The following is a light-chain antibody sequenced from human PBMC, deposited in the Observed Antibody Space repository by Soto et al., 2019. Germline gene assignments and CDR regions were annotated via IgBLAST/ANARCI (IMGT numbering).Light chain of an antibody. Sequence: DVVMTQSPLSLPVTLGQSASISCRSSQSIVYSDGTAYLSWFQQRPGQSPRRLLCRASNRESGVRDSFSGSGSGTAFTLQISRVGDVAVGIFYCKHGTSWPPPLGEGTKV. CDR3: KHGTSWPPP. CDR1: QSIVYSDGTAY. CDR2: RAS. V-gene: IGKV2-30*01. J-gene: IGKJ1*01.